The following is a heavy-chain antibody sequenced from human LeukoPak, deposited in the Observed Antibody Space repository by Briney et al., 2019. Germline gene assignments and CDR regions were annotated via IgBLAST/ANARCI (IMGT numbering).Heavy chain of an antibody. Sequence: PGGSLRLSCVVSGFTFSSYAMSWVRQAPGKGLEWVSGISGSGGSTYYADSVKGRFTISRENTKNTLYLQMNSLRAEDTAVYYCAKDRPAPGRYCSSTSCFPFDSWGQGTLVTVSS. J-gene: IGHJ5*01. CDR2: ISGSGGST. CDR1: GFTFSSYA. D-gene: IGHD2-2*01. V-gene: IGHV3-23*01. CDR3: AKDRPAPGRYCSSTSCFPFDS.